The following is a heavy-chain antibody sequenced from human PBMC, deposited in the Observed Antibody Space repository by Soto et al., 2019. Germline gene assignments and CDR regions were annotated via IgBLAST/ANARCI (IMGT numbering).Heavy chain of an antibody. CDR2: ISYDGSNE. V-gene: IGHV3-30-3*01. D-gene: IGHD2-21*01. Sequence: QVQLAESGGGVVQPGRSLRLSCVVSGFTSSNYDIHWVRQAPGKGLEWLAMISYDGSNEYYTDPVKGRFTISRDNSKNTLYLQINSLGAEDTAVYYCSRGIKGGLDAWGQGTLVTVSS. CDR3: SRGIKGGLDA. J-gene: IGHJ5*02. CDR1: GFTSSNYD.